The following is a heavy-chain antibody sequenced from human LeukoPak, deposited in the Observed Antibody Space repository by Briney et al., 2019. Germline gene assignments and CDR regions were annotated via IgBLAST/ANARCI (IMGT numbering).Heavy chain of an antibody. V-gene: IGHV4-59*01. CDR3: ATYGSGNYYLDY. J-gene: IGHJ4*02. D-gene: IGHD3-10*01. CDR1: GGSIXSYY. CDR2: IYYSGTT. Sequence: SETLSLACTVXGGSIXSYYWSWIRQPPGKGLEWLGYIYYSGTTNYNPSLKSRVTLSVDTSKNQFSLRLSSVTAADTAVYYCATYGSGNYYLDYWGQGTLVIVSS.